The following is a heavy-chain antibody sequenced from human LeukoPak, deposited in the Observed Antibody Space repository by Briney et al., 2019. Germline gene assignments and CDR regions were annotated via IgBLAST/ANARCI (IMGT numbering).Heavy chain of an antibody. J-gene: IGHJ4*02. V-gene: IGHV3-21*01. D-gene: IGHD4-23*01. CDR1: GFTFSSYS. Sequence: LGGSLRLSCAASGFTFSSYSMNWVRQAPGKGLEWVSSISSSSSYIYYADSVKGRFTISRDNAKNSLYLQMNSLRAEDTAVYYCARGRGNQEYYFDYWGQGTLVTVSS. CDR2: ISSSSSYI. CDR3: ARGRGNQEYYFDY.